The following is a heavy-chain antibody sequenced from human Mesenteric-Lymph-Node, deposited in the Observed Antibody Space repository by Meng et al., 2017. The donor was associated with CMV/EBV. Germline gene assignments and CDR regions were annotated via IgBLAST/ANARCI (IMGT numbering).Heavy chain of an antibody. J-gene: IGHJ4*02. V-gene: IGHV3-11*01. CDR1: GFIFSDYY. CDR2: ISRSGDTI. D-gene: IGHD3-10*01. CDR3: ARDDGSGSPFDY. Sequence: GGSLRLSCAASGFIFSDYYMNWIRQAPGKGLEWVSYISRSGDTIYYADSVKGRFTISRDNAKNSLNLQINSLRAEDTALYYCARDDGSGSPFDYWGQGTLVTVSS.